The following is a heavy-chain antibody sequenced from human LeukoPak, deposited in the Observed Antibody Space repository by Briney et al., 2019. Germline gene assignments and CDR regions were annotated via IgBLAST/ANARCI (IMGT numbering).Heavy chain of an antibody. D-gene: IGHD3-10*02. J-gene: IGHJ5*02. CDR3: AKTDYYVRFDP. V-gene: IGHV3-23*01. CDR1: GFTFSSDA. CDR2: ISGSGDTT. Sequence: GGSLRLSCAASGFTFSSDAMSWVRQTPGKGLEWVSVISGSGDTTYYADSVKGRFTISRDNSKNTLFLQMNSLRAEDTAVYYCAKTDYYVRFDPWGQGTLVTVSS.